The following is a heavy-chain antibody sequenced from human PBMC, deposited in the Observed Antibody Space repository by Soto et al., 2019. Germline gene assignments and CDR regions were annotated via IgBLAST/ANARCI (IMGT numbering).Heavy chain of an antibody. Sequence: GGSLRLSCAASGFTFSSYAIHWVRQAPGKGLEWVAVISYDGSNKHYADSVKGRFTISRDNSKNTLYLQMNSLRAEDTAVYYCARDIGELRFLEWFVDYWGQGTLVTVSS. CDR2: ISYDGSNK. V-gene: IGHV3-30-3*01. J-gene: IGHJ4*02. CDR3: ARDIGELRFLEWFVDY. D-gene: IGHD3-3*01. CDR1: GFTFSSYA.